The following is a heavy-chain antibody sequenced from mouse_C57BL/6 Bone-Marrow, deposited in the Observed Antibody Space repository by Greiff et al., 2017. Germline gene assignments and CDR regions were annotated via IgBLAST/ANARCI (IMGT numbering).Heavy chain of an antibody. D-gene: IGHD4-1*01. CDR2: IYPRSGNT. V-gene: IGHV1-81*01. Sequence: QVQLQQSGAELARPGASVKLSCKASGYTFTSSGISWVKQRTGQGLEWIGEIYPRSGNTYYNAKFKGKATLTADKSSSTAYMELRSLTSEDSAVYFCARENWDWFAYWGQGTLVTVAA. CDR3: ARENWDWFAY. CDR1: GYTFTSSG. J-gene: IGHJ3*01.